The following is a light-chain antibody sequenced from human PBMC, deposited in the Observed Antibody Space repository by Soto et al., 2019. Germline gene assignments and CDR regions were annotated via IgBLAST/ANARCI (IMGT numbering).Light chain of an antibody. CDR2: RTF. CDR3: QQYNNWHRAT. J-gene: IGKJ4*01. V-gene: IGKV3-15*01. Sequence: ERVMTQSPATLSVSPGERATLSCRASQSISSNLAWYQQKPGRAPRLLLFRTFSRATGFPARFCGSGSGTEFNLNIISLQSEDFGVYYCQQYNNWHRATLGGGTKVEIK. CDR1: QSISSN.